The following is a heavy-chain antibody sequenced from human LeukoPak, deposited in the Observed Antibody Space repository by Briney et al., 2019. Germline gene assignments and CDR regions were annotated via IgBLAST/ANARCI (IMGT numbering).Heavy chain of an antibody. CDR2: IYYSVST. Sequence: SETLSLTCTVSGGSISSYYWSWIRQPPGKGLECIGYIYYSVSTNYNPSLKSRVTISVDTSKNQFSLKLSSVTAADTAVYYCARDRLGGTAQDYWGQGTLVTVSS. CDR1: GGSISSYY. J-gene: IGHJ4*02. D-gene: IGHD3-16*01. CDR3: ARDRLGGTAQDY. V-gene: IGHV4-59*01.